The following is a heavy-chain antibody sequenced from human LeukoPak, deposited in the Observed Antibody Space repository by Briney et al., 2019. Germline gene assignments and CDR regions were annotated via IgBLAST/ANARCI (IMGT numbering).Heavy chain of an antibody. CDR3: ARGLRDGYNLYYYYYYMDV. CDR2: IYHSGST. D-gene: IGHD5-24*01. V-gene: IGHV4-38-2*02. Sequence: SETLSLTCTVSGYSISSGYYWGWIRPPPGKGLEWIGSIYHSGSTYYNPSLKSRVTISVDTSKTQFSLKLSSVTAADTAVYYCARGLRDGYNLYYYYYYMDVWGKGTTVTVSS. CDR1: GYSISSGYY. J-gene: IGHJ6*03.